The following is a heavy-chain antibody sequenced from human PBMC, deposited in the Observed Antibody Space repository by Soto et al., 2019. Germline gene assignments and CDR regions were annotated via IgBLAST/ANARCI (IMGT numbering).Heavy chain of an antibody. V-gene: IGHV4-34*01. Sequence: SETLSLTCAVYGGSFSAYYWSWIRQPPGKGLEWIGEIDHSGSTNYNPALESRVTISVDTSKNQFSLKVSSVTAADTAVYHCARTDRAIFYGMDVWGQGTTVTVSS. D-gene: IGHD3-22*01. CDR2: IDHSGST. CDR1: GGSFSAYY. CDR3: ARTDRAIFYGMDV. J-gene: IGHJ6*02.